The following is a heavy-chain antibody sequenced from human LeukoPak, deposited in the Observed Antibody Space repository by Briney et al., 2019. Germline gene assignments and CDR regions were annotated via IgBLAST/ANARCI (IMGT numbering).Heavy chain of an antibody. CDR3: ARSGGRAHGSGSYYNLGY. V-gene: IGHV4-4*07. CDR2: IYTSGST. J-gene: IGHJ4*02. CDR1: GGSISSYY. Sequence: PSETLSLTCTVSGGSISSYYWSWIRQPAGKGLEWIGRIYTSGSTNYNPSLKSRVTMSVDTSKNPFSLKLSSVTAADTAVYYCARSGGRAHGSGSYYNLGYWGQGTLVTVSS. D-gene: IGHD3-10*01.